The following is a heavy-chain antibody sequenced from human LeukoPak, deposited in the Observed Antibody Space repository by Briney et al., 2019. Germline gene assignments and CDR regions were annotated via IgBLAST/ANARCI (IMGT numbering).Heavy chain of an antibody. CDR2: IRFDASNK. CDR3: ANQRRDSSSSSFRYYFGY. Sequence: GGSLRLSCAASGFTFSSYGMHWLRQAPGKGLEWVAFIRFDASNKYYADSVKGRFSISRDNPKNTVYLQMNSLRAEDTAVYYCANQRRDSSSSSFRYYFGYWGQGTLVTVSS. D-gene: IGHD6-6*01. V-gene: IGHV3-30*02. CDR1: GFTFSSYG. J-gene: IGHJ4*02.